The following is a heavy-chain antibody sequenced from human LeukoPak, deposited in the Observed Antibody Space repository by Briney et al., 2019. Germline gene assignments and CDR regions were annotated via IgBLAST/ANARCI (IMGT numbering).Heavy chain of an antibody. J-gene: IGHJ6*02. CDR2: ISYDGSNK. CDR3: ARVEGIVVVPAAMGGIYGMDV. D-gene: IGHD2-2*01. V-gene: IGHV3-30-3*01. Sequence: GGSLRLSCAASGFTFSSYAMHWVRQAPGKGLEWVAVISYDGSNKYYADSVKGRFTISRDNSKNTLYLQMSSLRAEDTAVYYCARVEGIVVVPAAMGGIYGMDVWGQGTTVTVSS. CDR1: GFTFSSYA.